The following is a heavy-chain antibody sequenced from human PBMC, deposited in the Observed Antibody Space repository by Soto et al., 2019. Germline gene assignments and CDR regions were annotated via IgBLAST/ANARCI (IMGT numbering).Heavy chain of an antibody. CDR1: GFTFSSHW. CDR3: ARGLPAAQNAMDV. D-gene: IGHD2-2*01. J-gene: IGHJ6*02. Sequence: EVQLVESGGGLVQPGGSLRLSCAASGFTFSSHWMHWVRQAPGKGLVWVSRINSDGSSTRYADPVKGRVTSSRDNAENTLYLQVNSLRAEDTAVYYCARGLPAAQNAMDVWGQGTTVTVSS. CDR2: INSDGSST. V-gene: IGHV3-74*01.